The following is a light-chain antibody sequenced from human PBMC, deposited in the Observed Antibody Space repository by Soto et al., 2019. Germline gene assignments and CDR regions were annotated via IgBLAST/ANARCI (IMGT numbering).Light chain of an antibody. V-gene: IGKV3-15*01. CDR3: QQYNNWPPLT. Sequence: EIVMTQSPATLSVSPGERATLSCRASQSVSGNLAWYQQKPGQAPRLLIYGASNRATGIPARFSGSGSGTEFTLTISSLLSEDFAVYYCQQYNNWPPLTFGGGTKVEIK. CDR2: GAS. J-gene: IGKJ4*01. CDR1: QSVSGN.